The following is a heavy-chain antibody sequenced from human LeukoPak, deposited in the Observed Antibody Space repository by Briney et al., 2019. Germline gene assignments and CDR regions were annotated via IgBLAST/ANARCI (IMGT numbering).Heavy chain of an antibody. V-gene: IGHV1-69*06. J-gene: IGHJ4*02. D-gene: IGHD6-19*01. CDR1: GGTFSSYA. Sequence: SVKVSCKASGGTFSSYAISWVRQAPRQGLEWMGGIIPIFGTANYAQKFQGRVTITADKSTSTAYMELSSLRSEDTAVYYCAREAAVAGTEYWGQGTLVTVSS. CDR3: AREAAVAGTEY. CDR2: IIPIFGTA.